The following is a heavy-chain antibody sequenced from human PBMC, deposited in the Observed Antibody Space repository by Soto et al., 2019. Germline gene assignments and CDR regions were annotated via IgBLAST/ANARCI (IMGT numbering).Heavy chain of an antibody. Sequence: ASVKVSCKASGYTFSSYYMHWVRQAPGQGLEWMGIINPSGGSTSYAQKFQGRVTMTRDTSTSTAYMELSSLRSEDTAVYYCARLLGATDYYYFYGMDVWGHGTTVTVSS. D-gene: IGHD1-26*01. J-gene: IGHJ6*02. CDR3: ARLLGATDYYYFYGMDV. V-gene: IGHV1-46*01. CDR1: GYTFSSYY. CDR2: INPSGGST.